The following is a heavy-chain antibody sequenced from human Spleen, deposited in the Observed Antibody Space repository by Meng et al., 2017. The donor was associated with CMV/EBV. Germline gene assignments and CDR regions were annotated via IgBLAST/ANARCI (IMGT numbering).Heavy chain of an antibody. CDR1: GGSFSGYY. Sequence: SETLSLTCSVYGGSFSGYYRSWIRQPPGKGLEWIGEINQSGITNYNSSLKSRVTISVDTSKNQFSLILSSVTAADTAVYYCARGRVEGRPYLAYWGQGTLVTVSS. J-gene: IGHJ4*02. D-gene: IGHD6-6*01. CDR2: INQSGIT. CDR3: ARGRVEGRPYLAY. V-gene: IGHV4-34*01.